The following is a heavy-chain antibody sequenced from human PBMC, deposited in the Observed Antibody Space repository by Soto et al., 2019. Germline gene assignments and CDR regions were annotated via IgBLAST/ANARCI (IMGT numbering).Heavy chain of an antibody. CDR2: IYYSGST. CDR1: GGSISSGDYY. V-gene: IGHV4-30-4*01. Sequence: PSETLSLTCTVSGGSISSGDYYWSWIRQPPGKGLEWIGYIYYSGSTYYNPSLKSRVTISVDTSKNQFSLKLSSVTAADTAVYYCAREALGYCGGGSSPPGNWFDTWGQDTLLTISS. D-gene: IGHD2-15*01. J-gene: IGHJ5*01. CDR3: AREALGYCGGGSSPPGNWFDT.